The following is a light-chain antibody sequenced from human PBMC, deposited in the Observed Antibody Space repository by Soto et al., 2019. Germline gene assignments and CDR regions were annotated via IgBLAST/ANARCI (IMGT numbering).Light chain of an antibody. CDR2: AAS. CDR3: QQYYSYPFT. J-gene: IGKJ5*01. CDR1: QSISNH. Sequence: DIQMTQSPSSLSASVEDRVIITCRASQSISNHLNWYQQKPGKAPKLLIYAASTLQSGVPSRFSGSGSGTDFTLTISCLQSEDFATYYCQQYYSYPFTFGQGTRLEN. V-gene: IGKV1-39*01.